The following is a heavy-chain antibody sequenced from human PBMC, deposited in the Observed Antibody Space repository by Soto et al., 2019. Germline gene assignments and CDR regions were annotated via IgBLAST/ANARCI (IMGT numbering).Heavy chain of an antibody. Sequence: GGSLRLSCAASGFTFRSYAMSWVRQAPGKGLEWVSGISGSGISTHYADSVKGRFTVSRDNAKNTLYLQMNSLRAEDTAVYYSASDLAAVNWFDPWGQGTLVTVSS. CDR3: ASDLAAVNWFDP. V-gene: IGHV3-23*01. J-gene: IGHJ5*02. CDR1: GFTFRSYA. CDR2: ISGSGIST.